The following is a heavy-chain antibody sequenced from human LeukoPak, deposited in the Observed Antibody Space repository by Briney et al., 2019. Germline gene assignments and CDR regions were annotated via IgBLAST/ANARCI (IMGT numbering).Heavy chain of an antibody. J-gene: IGHJ4*02. V-gene: IGHV3-48*01. CDR2: ISSGSSSV. D-gene: IGHD3-3*01. CDR3: AKARYDFWSGYDY. Sequence: GGSLRLSCSASGFTFSAYTMNWVRQAPGQGLEWVSYISSGSSSVYYADSVKGRFTISRDNSKNTLYLQMNSLRAEDTAVYYCAKARYDFWSGYDYWGQGTLVTVSS. CDR1: GFTFSAYT.